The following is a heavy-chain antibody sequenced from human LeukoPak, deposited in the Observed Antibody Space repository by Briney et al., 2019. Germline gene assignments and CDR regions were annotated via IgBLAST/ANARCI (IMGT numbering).Heavy chain of an antibody. V-gene: IGHV4-38-2*01. J-gene: IGHJ4*02. CDR3: TRFSTASSRPAYY. D-gene: IGHD2-21*01. CDR2: IYHSGIT. CDR1: AYSISTGYY. Sequence: PSQTLSLTCALSAYSISTGYYWGWIRQSPGKGLEWIGNIYHSGITHYNPSLQGRVTLSVDTSKDQFSLNLNSVAAADTAVYYCTRFSTASSRPAYYWGQGTLVIVSS.